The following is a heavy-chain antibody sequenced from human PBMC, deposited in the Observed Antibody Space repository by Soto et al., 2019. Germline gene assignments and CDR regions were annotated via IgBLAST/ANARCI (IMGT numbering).Heavy chain of an antibody. D-gene: IGHD1-26*01. CDR2: FYYSGTT. CDR3: ATKDNGKYFFDY. Sequence: SETLSLTCTVSGDSITASYSNWAWIRQPPGKGLEWIGTFYYSGTTSQNPPLRSRITISGDTSRNQFSLNLRSVTAADSGVYYCATKDNGKYFFDYWGQGTLVTVSS. CDR1: GDSITASYSN. J-gene: IGHJ4*02. V-gene: IGHV4-39*01.